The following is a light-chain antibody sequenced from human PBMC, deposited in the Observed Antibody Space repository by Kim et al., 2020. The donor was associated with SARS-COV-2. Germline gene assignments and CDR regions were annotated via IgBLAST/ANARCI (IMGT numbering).Light chain of an antibody. CDR1: NIDVGAYNH. V-gene: IGLV2-14*03. CDR3: SSYTRSSLGI. J-gene: IGLJ1*01. CDR2: VVI. Sequence: GQSITIYATATNIDVGAYNHDSCSAQHPGKAPKLLIYVVIKRPSGISGRFSASKSGSTASLTISGLQAEDEADYYCSSYTRSSLGIFGAGTKVTVL.